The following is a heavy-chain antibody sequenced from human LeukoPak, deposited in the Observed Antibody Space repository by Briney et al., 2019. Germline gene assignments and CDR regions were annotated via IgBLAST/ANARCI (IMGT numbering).Heavy chain of an antibody. V-gene: IGHV1-69*04. Sequence: SVKVSCKASGGTFSSYAISRVRQAPGQGLEWMGRIIPILGIANYAQKFQGRVTITADKSTSTAYMELSSLRSEDTAVYYCARDDSGYDSYWGQGTLVTVSS. CDR1: GGTFSSYA. D-gene: IGHD5-12*01. CDR2: IIPILGIA. J-gene: IGHJ4*02. CDR3: ARDDSGYDSY.